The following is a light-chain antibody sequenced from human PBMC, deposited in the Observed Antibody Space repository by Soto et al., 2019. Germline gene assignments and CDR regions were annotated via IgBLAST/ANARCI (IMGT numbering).Light chain of an antibody. CDR1: QNISSY. CDR3: QQSYSTPPVT. J-gene: IGKJ4*01. Sequence: DIQMTRSPSSLSASVGDRVTITCRASQNISSYLNWYQQKPGKAPKLLIYAASSLQSGVPSRFSGSGSGTDFTLTISSLQPEDFGTYCCQQSYSTPPVTFGGGTKVEIK. V-gene: IGKV1-39*01. CDR2: AAS.